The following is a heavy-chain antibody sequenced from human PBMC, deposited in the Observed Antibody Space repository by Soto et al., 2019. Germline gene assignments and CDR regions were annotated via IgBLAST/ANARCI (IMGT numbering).Heavy chain of an antibody. CDR3: ARDLGIAAAGTAFYYYYYGMDV. Sequence: GXSVKVSFKASGHTFTSYPMNWVRQAPGQGLQWMGWINTNTGNPTYAQGFTGRFVFSLDTSVSTAYLQICSLKAEDTAVYYCARDLGIAAAGTAFYYYYYGMDVWGQGTTVTVSS. D-gene: IGHD6-13*01. CDR2: INTNTGNP. V-gene: IGHV7-4-1*01. J-gene: IGHJ6*02. CDR1: GHTFTSYP.